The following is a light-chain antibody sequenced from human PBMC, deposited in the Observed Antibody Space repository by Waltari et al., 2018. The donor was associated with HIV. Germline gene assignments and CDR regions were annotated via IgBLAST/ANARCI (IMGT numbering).Light chain of an antibody. V-gene: IGLV2-14*03. Sequence: QSALTQPASVSGSPGQSIPISCTGTSNDPGGYNYVSWYQQHPGKAPNLMIYVVTTRPSGVSDRFSGSKSGNTASLTISGLQAEDEADYYCSSYTKTLYVIFGGGTKLTVL. CDR1: SNDPGGYNY. CDR3: SSYTKTLYVI. CDR2: VVT. J-gene: IGLJ2*01.